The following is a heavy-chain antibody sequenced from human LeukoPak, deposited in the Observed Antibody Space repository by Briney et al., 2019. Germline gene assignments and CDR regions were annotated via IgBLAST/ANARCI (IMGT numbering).Heavy chain of an antibody. CDR2: IGSSDANT. D-gene: IGHD3-3*01. CDR1: RITFSNFA. CDR3: AKGGIEKFGMVPDWFDP. J-gene: IGHJ5*02. Sequence: GGSLRLSCAASRITFSNFALSWVRQAPGRGLEWVSSIGSSDANTFYADPVKGRFTISRDVSKNTLYLQMNSLRAEDTAIYHCAKGGIEKFGMVPDWFDPRGQGTLVTVSS. V-gene: IGHV3-23*01.